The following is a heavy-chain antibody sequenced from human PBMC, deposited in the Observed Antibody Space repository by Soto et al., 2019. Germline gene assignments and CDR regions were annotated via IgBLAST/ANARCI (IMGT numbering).Heavy chain of an antibody. CDR3: AKGNLYNFFSGSDY. V-gene: IGHV3-23*01. CDR1: GFSVSSQG. D-gene: IGHD3-22*01. Sequence: RPGGSLRLSCAASGFSVSSQGMTWVRQAPGKGLEWVSVISTSGKDTFYADSVKGRFTISRDNSNNVLYLQMNSLRAEDTAIYYCAKGNLYNFFSGSDYWGQGTLVTVSS. CDR2: ISTSGKDT. J-gene: IGHJ4*02.